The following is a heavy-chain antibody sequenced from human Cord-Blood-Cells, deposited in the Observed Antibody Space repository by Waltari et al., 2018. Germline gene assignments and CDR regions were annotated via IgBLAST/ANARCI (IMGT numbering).Heavy chain of an antibody. CDR1: GGSFGGYY. CDR3: ARNYDFWSGYVYY. J-gene: IGHJ4*02. CDR2: INHSGST. Sequence: QVQLQQWGAGLLKPSEPLSLTCAVYGGSFGGYYCSWIRQPPGKGLEWIGEINHSGSTNYNPSLKSRVTISVDTSKNQFSLKLSSVTAADTAVYYCARNYDFWSGYVYYWGQGTLVTVSS. V-gene: IGHV4-34*01. D-gene: IGHD3-3*01.